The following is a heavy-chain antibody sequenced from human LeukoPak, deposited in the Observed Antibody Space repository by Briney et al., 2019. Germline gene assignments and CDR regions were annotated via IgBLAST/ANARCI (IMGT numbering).Heavy chain of an antibody. CDR3: ARDPSPYCSGGTCYSDY. Sequence: GVSLRLSCAASGFTFSRDWMHWVRQGPGKGLVWVSRINNDGSSTSYADFVKGRFTISRDNAKNTLYLEMNSLRAEDTAVYYCARDPSPYCSGGTCYSDYWGQGTLVTVSS. J-gene: IGHJ4*02. V-gene: IGHV3-74*01. D-gene: IGHD2-15*01. CDR1: GFTFSRDW. CDR2: INNDGSST.